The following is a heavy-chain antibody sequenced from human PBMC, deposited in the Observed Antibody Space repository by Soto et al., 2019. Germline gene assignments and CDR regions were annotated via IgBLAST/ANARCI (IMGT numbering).Heavy chain of an antibody. CDR3: ARRTVNIRTFYSGLKTHCFDY. CDR1: GDSMSSSDYY. J-gene: IGHJ4*02. D-gene: IGHD6-19*01. CDR2: IYYSGST. Sequence: PSETLSLTCAVSGDSMSSSDYYWGWIRQPPGKGLRRIGSIYYSGSTYYNPSLQSRVAISVDTSKNQFSLKLKSVTAADTAIYYCARRTVNIRTFYSGLKTHCFDYWGQGAPVTVSS. V-gene: IGHV4-39*01.